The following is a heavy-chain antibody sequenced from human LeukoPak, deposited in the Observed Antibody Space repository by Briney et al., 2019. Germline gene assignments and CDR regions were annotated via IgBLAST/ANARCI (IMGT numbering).Heavy chain of an antibody. J-gene: IGHJ5*02. CDR1: GGSFSGYY. CDR3: ARGRTWYYYDSSGYFNWFDP. V-gene: IGHV4-34*01. D-gene: IGHD3-22*01. Sequence: SETLSLTCAVYGGSFSGYYWSWIRQPPGKGLEWIGEINHSGSTNYNPSLKSRVTISVDTSKNQFSLKLSSVTAADTAVYYCARGRTWYYYDSSGYFNWFDPWGQGTLVTVSS. CDR2: INHSGST.